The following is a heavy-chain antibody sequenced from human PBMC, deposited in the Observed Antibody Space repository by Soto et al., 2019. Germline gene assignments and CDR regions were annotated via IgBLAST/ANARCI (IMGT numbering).Heavy chain of an antibody. V-gene: IGHV1-2*02. CDR1: GYTFTGYY. CDR2: INPKSGDT. D-gene: IGHD1-1*01. J-gene: IGHJ4*02. Sequence: ASVKVSCKASGYTFTGYYIHWVRQAPGQGLEWMGWINPKSGDTNYAQKFQGRVSMTRDTSITTAYMEVSRLKSDDTAVYYCARAVYRSKTEFDLWGQGTLVTVSS. CDR3: ARAVYRSKTEFDL.